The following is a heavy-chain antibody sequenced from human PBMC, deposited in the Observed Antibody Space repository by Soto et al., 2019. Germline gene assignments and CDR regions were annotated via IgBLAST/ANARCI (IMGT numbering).Heavy chain of an antibody. CDR2: MNPNSGNT. D-gene: IGHD6-6*01. V-gene: IGHV1-8*01. Sequence: QVQLVQSGAEVKKPGASVKVSCKASGYTFTSYDINWVRQATGQGREWMGWMNPNSGNTGYAQKIQGRVTMTSNNSISTAYMELSSLRSEDTAVYYCAGGLRYSNSTWAFDTWGQGTMVTVSS. CDR1: GYTFTSYD. CDR3: AGGLRYSNSTWAFDT. J-gene: IGHJ3*02.